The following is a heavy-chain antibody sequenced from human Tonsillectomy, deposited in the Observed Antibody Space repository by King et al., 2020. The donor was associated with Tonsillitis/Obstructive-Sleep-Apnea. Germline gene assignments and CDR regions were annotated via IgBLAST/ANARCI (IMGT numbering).Heavy chain of an antibody. D-gene: IGHD1-1*01. J-gene: IGHJ4*02. V-gene: IGHV3-7*01. CDR1: GLIFSNYW. Sequence: VQLVESGGGLVQPGGSLRLSCAAPGLIFSNYWVHWVRQAPGQGLEWVANIRQDGSEQNYVDSVKGRFTISRDNAKKSASLQMNNLRAEATAFYYCVTSSGWRHNKWGEGTLGTVSS. CDR2: IRQDGSEQ. CDR3: VTSSGWRHNK.